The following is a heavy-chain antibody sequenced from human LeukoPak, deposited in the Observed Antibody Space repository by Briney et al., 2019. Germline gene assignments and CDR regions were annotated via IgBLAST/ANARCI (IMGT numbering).Heavy chain of an antibody. V-gene: IGHV3-11*06. CDR2: ISNSSSYT. CDR1: GFTFRDYY. CDR3: ARAVVVVNPDY. Sequence: GGSLRLSCAASGFTFRDYYMSWIRRAPGKGLEWVSYISNSSSYTNYADSVKDRFTISRDNAKNLLWLQMNSLRVEDTAVYYCARAVVVVNPDYWGQGTLAAVSS. J-gene: IGHJ4*02. D-gene: IGHD2-15*01.